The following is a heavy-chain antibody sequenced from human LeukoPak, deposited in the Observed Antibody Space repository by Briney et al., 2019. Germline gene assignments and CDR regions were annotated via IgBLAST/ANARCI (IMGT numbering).Heavy chain of an antibody. J-gene: IGHJ4*02. CDR1: GGSISSYY. V-gene: IGHV4-59*08. Sequence: SETLSLTCTVSGGSISSYYWSWIRQPPGKGLEWIGYIYYRGSTNHNPSLKSRVTMSVDTSKNQFSLKLSSVTAADTAVYYCARALVGAIPYYFDYWGQGTLVTVSS. CDR3: ARALVGAIPYYFDY. CDR2: IYYRGST. D-gene: IGHD1-26*01.